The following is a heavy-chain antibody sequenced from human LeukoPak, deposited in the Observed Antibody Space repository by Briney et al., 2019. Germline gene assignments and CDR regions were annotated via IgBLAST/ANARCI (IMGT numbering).Heavy chain of an antibody. Sequence: PGGSLRLSCATSGLTFRTTWMHWVRQAPGKGLVWVSRINGDGRSISYADSVQGRFTISRDNAKNTLYLQMNSLRAEDMAVYYCARELRTGDRQTDAFDIWGQGTMVTVSS. CDR2: INGDGRSI. CDR3: ARELRTGDRQTDAFDI. CDR1: GLTFRTTW. J-gene: IGHJ3*02. V-gene: IGHV3-74*01. D-gene: IGHD7-27*01.